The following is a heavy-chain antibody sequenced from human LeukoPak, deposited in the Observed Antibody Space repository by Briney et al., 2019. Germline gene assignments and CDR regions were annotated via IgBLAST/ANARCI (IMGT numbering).Heavy chain of an antibody. Sequence: PGGSLRLSCAASGFTFSSYGMNWVRQAPGKGLESVSVIYSGGSTYYADSVRGRFIISRVNSKNTLYLQMNSLRVEDTAVYYCARVGGHWGQGTLVTVSS. D-gene: IGHD3-10*01. CDR2: IYSGGST. J-gene: IGHJ4*02. CDR1: GFTFSSYG. V-gene: IGHV3-53*01. CDR3: ARVGGH.